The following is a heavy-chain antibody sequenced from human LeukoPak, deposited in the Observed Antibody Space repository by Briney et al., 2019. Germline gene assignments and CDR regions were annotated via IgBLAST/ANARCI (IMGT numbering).Heavy chain of an antibody. CDR2: ISSSGSTT. J-gene: IGHJ4*02. CDR1: GFTYSSYA. D-gene: IGHD1-26*01. CDR3: AKDLLLGSFGGAYYFDY. V-gene: IGHV3-23*01. Sequence: HAGGSLRLSCAASGFTYSSYAMSWIRQAPGKGLEWVSYISSSGSTTYYADSVKGRFTISRDNSKNTLYLQMNSLRAEDTAVYYCAKDLLLGSFGGAYYFDYWGQGTLVTVSS.